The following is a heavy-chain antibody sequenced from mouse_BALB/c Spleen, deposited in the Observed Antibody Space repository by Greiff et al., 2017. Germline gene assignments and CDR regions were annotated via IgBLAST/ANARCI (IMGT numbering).Heavy chain of an antibody. Sequence: VMLVESGPGLVAPSQSLSITCTVSGFSLTSYGVHWVRQPPGKGLEWLGVIWAGGSTNYNSALMSRLSISKDNSKSQVFLKMNSLQTDDTAMYYCAGITTGYYAMDYWGQGTSVTVSS. CDR2: IWAGGST. J-gene: IGHJ4*01. CDR3: AGITTGYYAMDY. CDR1: GFSLTSYG. D-gene: IGHD2-4*01. V-gene: IGHV2-9*02.